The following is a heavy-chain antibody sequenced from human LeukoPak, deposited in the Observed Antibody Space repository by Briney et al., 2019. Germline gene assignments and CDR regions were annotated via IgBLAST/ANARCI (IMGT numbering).Heavy chain of an antibody. D-gene: IGHD3/OR15-3a*01. CDR2: ISASGGST. V-gene: IGHV3-23*01. Sequence: GGSLRLSCAASGFTFSSFAMSWVRQAPGKGLEWISVISASGGSTYYADSVKGRFTFSRDNSKNTLYLQMNGLRAEDTAVYYCAGGTGLPPANYFYYGMDVWGQGTTVTVSS. CDR1: GFTFSSFA. J-gene: IGHJ6*02. CDR3: AGGTGLPPANYFYYGMDV.